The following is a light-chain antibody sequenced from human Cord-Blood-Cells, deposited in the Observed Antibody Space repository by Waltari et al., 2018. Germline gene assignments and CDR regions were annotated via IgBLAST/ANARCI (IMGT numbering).Light chain of an antibody. Sequence: DIQMTQSPSSLSASVRDRVTITCRASQGISHYLAWYQQKPGKVPKLLIYAASPLQSGVPSRFSGRGSGTDFTLTISRLQPEDVATYYCQKYNSALFPLGPGTKVDIK. V-gene: IGKV1-27*01. CDR2: AAS. CDR3: QKYNSALFP. J-gene: IGKJ3*01. CDR1: QGISHY.